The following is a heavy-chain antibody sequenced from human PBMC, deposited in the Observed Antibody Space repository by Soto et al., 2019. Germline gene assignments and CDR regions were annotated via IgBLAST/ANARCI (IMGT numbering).Heavy chain of an antibody. D-gene: IGHD2-15*01. CDR2: ITIISGYR. V-gene: IGHV3-21*01. CDR3: ARDRVALRVDHQSKESYSTYYGMDV. J-gene: IGHJ6*02. Sequence: GRSXRLSGAVAGFPSSTYSMDWFRHAPGKGLECVASITIISGYRYYGDLVKGRFAIATDNAAKSPFLQMTSLRAEATAVYYCARDRVALRVDHQSKESYSTYYGMDVWGQGTTVTVSS. CDR1: GFPSSTYS.